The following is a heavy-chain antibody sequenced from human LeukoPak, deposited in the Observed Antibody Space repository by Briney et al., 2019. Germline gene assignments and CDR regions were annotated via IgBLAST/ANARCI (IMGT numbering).Heavy chain of an antibody. CDR3: ARAPYSSGWYVGSGGMDV. J-gene: IGHJ6*02. V-gene: IGHV6-1*01. CDR2: TYYRSKWYN. CDR1: GDSVSSNSAA. D-gene: IGHD6-19*01. Sequence: SQTLSLTCAISGDSVSSNSAAWNWIRQSPSRDLEWLGRTYYRSKWYNDYAVSVKSRITINPDTSKNQFSLQLNSVTPEDTAVYYCARAPYSSGWYVGSGGMDVWGQGTTVTVSS.